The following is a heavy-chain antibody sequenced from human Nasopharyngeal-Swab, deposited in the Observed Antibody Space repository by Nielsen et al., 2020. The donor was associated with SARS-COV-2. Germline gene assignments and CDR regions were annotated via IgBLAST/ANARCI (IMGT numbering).Heavy chain of an antibody. V-gene: IGHV3-23*01. J-gene: IGHJ4*02. CDR3: AKDRYCSGGACYFSGFDY. CDR1: GGSFSGYY. Sequence: ETLSLTCAVYGGSFSGYYWSWIRQAPGKGLEWVSGVSGSGGTTKYADSVKGRFTISRDNSKNKLYLQMHSLRVEDTAVYYCAKDRYCSGGACYFSGFDYWGLGTLVTVSS. D-gene: IGHD2-15*01. CDR2: VSGSGGTT.